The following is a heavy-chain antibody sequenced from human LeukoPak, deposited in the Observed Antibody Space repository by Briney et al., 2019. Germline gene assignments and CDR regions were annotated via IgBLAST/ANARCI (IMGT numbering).Heavy chain of an antibody. CDR3: STIGYY. D-gene: IGHD1-1*01. CDR2: IKEDGSEK. V-gene: IGHV3-7*01. J-gene: IGHJ4*02. Sequence: GGSLRLSCAASGFTFSSYWMSWVRQAPGKGLEWVANIKEDGSEKYYVDSVKGRFTISRGNTKNSLYLEMNSLRVEDTAVYYCSTIGYYWGQGTLVTVSS. CDR1: GFTFSSYW.